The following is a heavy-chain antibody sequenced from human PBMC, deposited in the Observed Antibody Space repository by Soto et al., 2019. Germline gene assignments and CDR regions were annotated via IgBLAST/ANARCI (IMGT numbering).Heavy chain of an antibody. CDR2: ISSSSSTI. CDR1: GFTFSSYS. D-gene: IGHD1-1*01. CDR3: AREGTNYGMDV. Sequence: EVQLVESGGGLVQPGGSLRLSCAASGFTFSSYSMNWVRQAPGKGLEWVSYISSSSSTIYYADSVKGGFTISRDNVKNSLSRQMTSLRDDDTAVYYWAREGTNYGMDVWGQGTTFTVSS. V-gene: IGHV3-48*02. J-gene: IGHJ6*02.